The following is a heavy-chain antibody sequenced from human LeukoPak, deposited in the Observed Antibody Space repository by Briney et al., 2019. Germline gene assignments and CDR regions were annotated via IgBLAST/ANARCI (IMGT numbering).Heavy chain of an antibody. D-gene: IGHD4-17*01. V-gene: IGHV1-2*04. CDR2: INPNSGGT. CDR1: GYTFTGYY. Sequence: ASVKVSCKASGYTFTGYYMHWVRQAPGQGLEWMGWINPNSGGTNYAQKFQGWVTMTRDTSISTAYMELSRLRSDDTAVYYCASGYGDYVWPGESTHDFDYWGQGTLVTVSS. J-gene: IGHJ4*02. CDR3: ASGYGDYVWPGESTHDFDY.